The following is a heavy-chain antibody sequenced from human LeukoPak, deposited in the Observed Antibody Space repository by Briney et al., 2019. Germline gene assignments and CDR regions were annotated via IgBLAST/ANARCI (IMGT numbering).Heavy chain of an antibody. V-gene: IGHV4-34*01. J-gene: IGHJ4*02. D-gene: IGHD3-22*01. CDR2: INHSGST. CDR1: GGSSSGYY. CDR3: ARVTGYMIEDYFDY. Sequence: NPSETLSLTCAVYGGSSSGYYWSWIRQPPGKGLEWIGEINHSGSTNYNPSLKSRVTISVDTSKNQFSLKLSSVTAADTAVYYCARVTGYMIEDYFDYWGQGTLVTVSS.